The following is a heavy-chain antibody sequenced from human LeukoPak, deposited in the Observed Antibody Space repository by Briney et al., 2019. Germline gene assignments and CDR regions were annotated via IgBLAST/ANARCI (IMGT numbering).Heavy chain of an antibody. Sequence: ASVKVSCKASGGTCSSYSISWVRQDTGQELEWMGGIIPIFGTANYAQKFQGTVTTTADESTSTAYMELSSMRSAATAVYYCARGPTVISKYYFDDWGTGTLVTVAS. CDR2: IIPIFGTA. CDR3: ARGPTVISKYYFDD. J-gene: IGHJ4*02. V-gene: IGHV1-69*13. CDR1: GGTCSSYS. D-gene: IGHD2-21*01.